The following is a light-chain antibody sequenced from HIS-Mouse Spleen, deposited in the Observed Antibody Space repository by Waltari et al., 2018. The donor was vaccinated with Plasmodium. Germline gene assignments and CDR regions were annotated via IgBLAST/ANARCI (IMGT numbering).Light chain of an antibody. CDR3: CSYAGSSTFVV. V-gene: IGLV2-23*03. Sequence: QSALTQPASVSGSPGQSITISCTGTSSDVGSYNFVSWYQQHPGKAPKRMIYEGSKRPSGVSNRFSGSKSGNTASLTISGLQAEDEADYYCCSYAGSSTFVVFGGGTKLTVL. CDR2: EGS. CDR1: SSDVGSYNF. J-gene: IGLJ2*01.